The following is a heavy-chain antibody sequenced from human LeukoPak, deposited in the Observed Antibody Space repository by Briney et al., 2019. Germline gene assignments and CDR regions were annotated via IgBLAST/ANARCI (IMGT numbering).Heavy chain of an antibody. CDR3: ARDHGQLGFDY. Sequence: GGSLRLSCAASGFTFSSYSMTWVRQAPGKGLEWVSYISSSSSTIYYADSVKGRFTISRDNAKNSLYLQMNSLRAEDTAVYYCARDHGQLGFDYWGQGTLVTVSS. D-gene: IGHD6-6*01. CDR1: GFTFSSYS. J-gene: IGHJ4*02. CDR2: ISSSSSTI. V-gene: IGHV3-48*04.